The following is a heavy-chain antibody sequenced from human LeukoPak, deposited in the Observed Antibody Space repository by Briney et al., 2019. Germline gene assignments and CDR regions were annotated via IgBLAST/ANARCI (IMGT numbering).Heavy chain of an antibody. CDR1: GYTFNGYY. J-gene: IGHJ4*02. CDR2: INPKSGDT. Sequence: GAAVKVFCKTSGYTFNGYYLHWLRQAPGQGLEWMGWINPKSGDTSYTQKFQGRVTITSDTAISTLYMELSGLTSDDTALYYCARDLEGPGTLDYWGQGTLVTVSS. CDR3: ARDLEGPGTLDY. V-gene: IGHV1-2*02.